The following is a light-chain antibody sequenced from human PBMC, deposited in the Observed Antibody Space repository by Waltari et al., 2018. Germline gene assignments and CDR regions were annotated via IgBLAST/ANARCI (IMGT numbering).Light chain of an antibody. Sequence: QTVVTQEPSVSVSPGGTVILNCAFISGSRSSPSYASWYQQRPGQTPRTLVYKANIRSSVVPDRFSGSVLGYKAVHIITGAQAEDESTYYCLLYMGSGIWVFGGGTKLTVL. CDR2: KAN. CDR3: LLYMGSGIWV. J-gene: IGLJ3*02. V-gene: IGLV8-61*01. CDR1: SGSRSSPSY.